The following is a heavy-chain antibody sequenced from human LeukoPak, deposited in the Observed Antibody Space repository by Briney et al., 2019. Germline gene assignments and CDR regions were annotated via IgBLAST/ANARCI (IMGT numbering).Heavy chain of an antibody. CDR2: ISYSGGST. V-gene: IGHV3-23*01. CDR1: GFTFSNYA. Sequence: GGSLRLSCAASGFTFSNYAMNWVRQAPGKGLEWVSGISYSGGSTYYADSVKGRFTISRDNSKNTLFLQVNSLRAEDTAIYYCAKVALNHYVWGSDRSPLGYWGQGTLVTVSS. J-gene: IGHJ4*02. CDR3: AKVALNHYVWGSDRSPLGY. D-gene: IGHD3-16*02.